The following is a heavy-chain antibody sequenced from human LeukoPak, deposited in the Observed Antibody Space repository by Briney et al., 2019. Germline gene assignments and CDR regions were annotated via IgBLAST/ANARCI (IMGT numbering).Heavy chain of an antibody. J-gene: IGHJ5*02. CDR2: IDPSDSYT. V-gene: IGHV5-10-1*01. CDR1: GYSFTSYW. Sequence: GESLRISCKGSGYSFTSYWISWVRQMPGKGLEWMGRIDPSDSYTNYSPSFQGHVTISADKSISTAYLQWSSLKASDTAMYYCARHSGSRYCSGGSCYLFDAWGQGTLVTVSS. CDR3: ARHSGSRYCSGGSCYLFDA. D-gene: IGHD2-15*01.